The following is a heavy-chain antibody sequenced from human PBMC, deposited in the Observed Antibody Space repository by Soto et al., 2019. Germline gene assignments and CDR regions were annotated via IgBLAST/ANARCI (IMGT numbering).Heavy chain of an antibody. CDR3: ARSAQRYSSGWYSNYYYYMDV. Sequence: GASVKVSCKAPGYTFTSYGISWVRQAPGQGLEWMGWISAYNGNTNYAQKLQGRVTMTTDTSTSTAYMELRSLRSDDTAVYYCARSAQRYSSGWYSNYYYYMDVWGKGTTVTVSS. V-gene: IGHV1-18*01. D-gene: IGHD6-19*01. CDR1: GYTFTSYG. CDR2: ISAYNGNT. J-gene: IGHJ6*03.